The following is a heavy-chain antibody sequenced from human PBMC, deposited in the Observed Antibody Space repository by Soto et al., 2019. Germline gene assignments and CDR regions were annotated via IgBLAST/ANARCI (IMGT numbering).Heavy chain of an antibody. CDR3: ARVRPVGRVDY. J-gene: IGHJ4*02. CDR2: IYYSGST. V-gene: IGHV4-31*03. Sequence: QVQLQESGPGLVKPSQTLSLTCTVSGGSISSGGYYWSWIRQHPGKVLEWIGYIYYSGSTYYNPSLKGRVTISVDTSKNQCSRKLSSVTAADTAVYYCARVRPVGRVDYWGQGTLVTVSS. D-gene: IGHD2-15*01. CDR1: GGSISSGGYY.